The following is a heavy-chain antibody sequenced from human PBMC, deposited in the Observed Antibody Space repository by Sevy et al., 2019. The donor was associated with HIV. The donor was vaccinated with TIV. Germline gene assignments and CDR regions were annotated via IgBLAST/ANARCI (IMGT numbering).Heavy chain of an antibody. D-gene: IGHD6-13*01. CDR1: GFTFSSYS. V-gene: IGHV3-48*02. CDR3: AYSSSWLFDY. CDR2: ISSGSSTI. J-gene: IGHJ4*02. Sequence: GGSLRLSCAASGFTFSSYSMNWVRQAPGKGLEWVSYISSGSSTIYYADSVKGRFTISRDNAKNSLYLQMNSLRDEDTAVYYCAYSSSWLFDYWGQGTLVTVSS.